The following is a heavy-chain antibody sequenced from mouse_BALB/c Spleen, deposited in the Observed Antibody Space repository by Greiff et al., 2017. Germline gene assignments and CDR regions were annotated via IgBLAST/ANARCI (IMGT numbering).Heavy chain of an antibody. CDR3: ARGGRLDWYFDV. V-gene: IGHV3-2*02. Sequence: EVKLQESGPGLVKPSQSLSLTCTVTGYSITSDYAWNWIRQFPGNKLEWMGYISYSGSTSYNPSLKSRISITRDTSKNQFFLQLNSVTTEDTATYYCARGGRLDWYFDVWGAGTTVTVSS. J-gene: IGHJ1*01. CDR2: ISYSGST. CDR1: GYSITSDYA.